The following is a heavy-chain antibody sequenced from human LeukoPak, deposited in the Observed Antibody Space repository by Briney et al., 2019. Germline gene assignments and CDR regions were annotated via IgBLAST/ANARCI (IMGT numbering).Heavy chain of an antibody. D-gene: IGHD5-18*01. V-gene: IGHV3-30*02. J-gene: IGHJ3*02. CDR3: AKAYSTYSFGYPDAFDM. Sequence: GGSLRLSCAASGFPFRRYAMHWVRQPLGKGLKWVTFIRYDGSEKYYVDSVKGRFTVSRDNFKDTLYLQMSSLRVEDTAVHYCAKAYSTYSFGYPDAFDMWGQGTMVIVSS. CDR1: GFPFRRYA. CDR2: IRYDGSEK.